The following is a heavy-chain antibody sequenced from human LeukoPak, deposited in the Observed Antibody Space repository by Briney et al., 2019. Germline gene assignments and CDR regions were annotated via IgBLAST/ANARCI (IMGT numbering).Heavy chain of an antibody. J-gene: IGHJ1*01. CDR1: GFTFSSYA. CDR3: AKDQGYYGSGSYKEYFQH. CDR2: ISGSGDST. Sequence: RSGGSLRLSCAASGFTFSSYAMTWVRQAPGKGLEWASAISGSGDSTYYADSVKGRFTTSRDNSKNTLYLQMNSLRAEDTAIYYCAKDQGYYGSGSYKEYFQHWGQGTLVTVSS. D-gene: IGHD3-10*01. V-gene: IGHV3-23*01.